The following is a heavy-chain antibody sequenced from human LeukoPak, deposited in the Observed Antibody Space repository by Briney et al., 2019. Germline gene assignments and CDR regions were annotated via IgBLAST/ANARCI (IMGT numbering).Heavy chain of an antibody. CDR2: IYHSGST. D-gene: IGHD6-19*01. Sequence: SETLSLTCTVSGYSISSGYYWGWIRQPPGKGLEWIGSIYHSGSTYYNPSLKSRVTISVDTSKNQFSLKLSSVTAADTAVYYCARGDSSGWDFDYWGQGALVTVSS. V-gene: IGHV4-38-2*02. CDR3: ARGDSSGWDFDY. J-gene: IGHJ4*02. CDR1: GYSISSGYY.